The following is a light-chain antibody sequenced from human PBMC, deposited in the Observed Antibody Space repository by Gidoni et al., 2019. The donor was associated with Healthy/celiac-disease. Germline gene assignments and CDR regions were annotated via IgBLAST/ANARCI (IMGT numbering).Light chain of an antibody. J-gene: IGKJ2*01. CDR1: QSVSSY. V-gene: IGKV3-11*01. CDR2: DAA. Sequence: EIVLTQSPATLSLSPGERDTLSCRASQSVSSYLAWYQQKPGQAPRLPIYDAANRATGIPARFSGSGSWTDFTLTISSLEPEDFAVYYCQQRSNWPPYTFGQGTKLEIK. CDR3: QQRSNWPPYT.